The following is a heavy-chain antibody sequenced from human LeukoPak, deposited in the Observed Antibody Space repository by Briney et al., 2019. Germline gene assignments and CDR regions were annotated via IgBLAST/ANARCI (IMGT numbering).Heavy chain of an antibody. CDR1: GFTFSSYA. D-gene: IGHD5-12*01. CDR2: ISYDGSNK. J-gene: IGHJ4*02. CDR3: ARLRRALDY. V-gene: IGHV3-30*04. Sequence: GGSLSLSCAAAGFTFSSYAMHWVRQALGNGLEWVAVISYDGSNKYYADSVKGRFTISRDNSKNTLYLQMTSLRAQDTAVYYCARLRRALDYWGQGTLFTVSS.